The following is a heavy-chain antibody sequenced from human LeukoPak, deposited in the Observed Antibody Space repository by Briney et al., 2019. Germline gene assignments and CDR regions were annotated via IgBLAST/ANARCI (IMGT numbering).Heavy chain of an antibody. CDR2: IVVGSGNT. CDR3: AAGWVCSGGSCYYYFDY. V-gene: IGHV1-58*02. CDR1: GFTFTSSA. D-gene: IGHD2-15*01. Sequence: SVKVSCKASGFTFTSSATQWVRQARGQRLEWIGWIVVGSGNTNYAQKFQERVTITRDMSTSTAYMELSSLRSEDTAVYYCAAGWVCSGGSCYYYFDYWGQGTLVTVSS. J-gene: IGHJ4*02.